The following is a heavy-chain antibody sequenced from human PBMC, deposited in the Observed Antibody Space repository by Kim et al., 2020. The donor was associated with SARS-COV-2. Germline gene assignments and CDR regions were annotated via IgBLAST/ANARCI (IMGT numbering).Heavy chain of an antibody. CDR2: INHSGST. D-gene: IGHD3-10*01. CDR1: GGSFSGYY. Sequence: SETLSLTCAVYGGSFSGYYWSWIRQPPGKGLEWIGEINHSGSTNYNPSLKSRVTISVDTSKNQFSLKLSSVTAADTAVYYCARGPFYYYGSGSYYNGMDVWDQGTTVTVSS. CDR3: ARGPFYYYGSGSYYNGMDV. V-gene: IGHV4-34*01. J-gene: IGHJ6*02.